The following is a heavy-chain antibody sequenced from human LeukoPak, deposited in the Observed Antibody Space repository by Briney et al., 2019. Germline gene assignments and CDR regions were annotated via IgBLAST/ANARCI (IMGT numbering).Heavy chain of an antibody. J-gene: IGHJ4*02. CDR2: IWYDGSNK. Sequence: GGSLRLSCAASGFTFSSYAMHWVRQAPGKGLEWVAVIWYDGSNKYYADSVKGRFTISRDNPKNTLYLQMNSLRAEDTAVYYCARDPHNYYDSSGYPHYWGQGTLVTVSS. D-gene: IGHD3-22*01. V-gene: IGHV3-33*08. CDR1: GFTFSSYA. CDR3: ARDPHNYYDSSGYPHY.